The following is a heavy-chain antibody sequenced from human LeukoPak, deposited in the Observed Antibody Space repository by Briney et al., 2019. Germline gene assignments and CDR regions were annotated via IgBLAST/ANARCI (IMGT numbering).Heavy chain of an antibody. J-gene: IGHJ5*02. D-gene: IGHD2-2*01. CDR1: GGSISSSSYY. CDR3: ARATGYCSSTSCYGGWFDP. CDR2: IYYSGST. V-gene: IGHV4-39*07. Sequence: SETLSLTCTVSGGSISSSSYYWGWIRQPPGKGLEWIGSIYYSGSTYYNPSLKSRVTISVDTSKNQFSLKLSSVTAADTAVYYCARATGYCSSTSCYGGWFDPWGQGTLVTVSS.